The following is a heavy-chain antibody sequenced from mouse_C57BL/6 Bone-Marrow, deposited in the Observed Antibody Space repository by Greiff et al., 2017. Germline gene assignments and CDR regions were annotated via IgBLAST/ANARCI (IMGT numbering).Heavy chain of an antibody. CDR2: IDPSDSYT. D-gene: IGHD1-1*01. Sequence: VQLQQPGAELVMPGASVKLSCKASGYTFTSYWMHWVKQRPGQGLEWIGEIDPSDSYTNYNQKFKGKSTLTVDKSSSTAYMQLSSLTSEDSAVFYCARGGTTVVASSDLDVWGTGTTVTVSS. J-gene: IGHJ1*03. V-gene: IGHV1-69*01. CDR1: GYTFTSYW. CDR3: ARGGTTVVASSDLDV.